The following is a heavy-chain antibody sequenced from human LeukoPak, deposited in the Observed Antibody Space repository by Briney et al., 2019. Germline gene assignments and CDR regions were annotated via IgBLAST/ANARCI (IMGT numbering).Heavy chain of an antibody. V-gene: IGHV4-34*01. Sequence: SETLSLTCAVYGGSFSGYYWSWIRQPPGRGLEWIGEINHSGSTNYNPCLKSRVTIPVDTSKNQFSLKLSSVTAADTAVYYCARGLYYYGPWGQGTLVTVSS. CDR2: INHSGST. CDR1: GGSFSGYY. CDR3: ARGLYYYGP. J-gene: IGHJ5*02. D-gene: IGHD3-10*01.